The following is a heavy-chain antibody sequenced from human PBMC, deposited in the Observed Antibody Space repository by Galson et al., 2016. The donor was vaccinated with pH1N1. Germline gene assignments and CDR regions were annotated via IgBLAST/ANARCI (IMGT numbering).Heavy chain of an antibody. Sequence: LSLTCTVSAYSVSASYAWGWIRQPPGKGLEWIGNIIDTGTTFYDPSLKSRVTISLDTSKSQFSLRLKSVTAADTAVYYCARLSIRHTPRDYWGQGILVTVSS. CDR2: IIDTGTT. J-gene: IGHJ4*02. CDR1: AYSVSASYA. D-gene: IGHD5-12*01. CDR3: ARLSIRHTPRDY. V-gene: IGHV4-38-2*02.